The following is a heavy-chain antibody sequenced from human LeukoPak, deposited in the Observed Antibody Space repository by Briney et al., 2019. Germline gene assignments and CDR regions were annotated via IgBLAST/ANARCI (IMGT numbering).Heavy chain of an antibody. J-gene: IGHJ4*02. D-gene: IGHD3-10*01. V-gene: IGHV1-46*01. CDR1: GYTFSTYY. Sequence: ASVKVSCKTSGYTFSTYYMHWVRQAPRQGLEWLGIIHPTDGSTSYTQKIQGRATMTRDTATGTVYLELSSLRSEDTAGYWCARANGGGLDYWGQGTLITVSS. CDR3: ARANGGGLDY. CDR2: IHPTDGST.